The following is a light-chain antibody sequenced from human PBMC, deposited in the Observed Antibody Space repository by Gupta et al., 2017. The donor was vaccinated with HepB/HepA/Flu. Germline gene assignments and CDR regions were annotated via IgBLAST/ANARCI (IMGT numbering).Light chain of an antibody. CDR2: GAS. CDR1: QSVGTN. CDR3: HQYNNWPPWT. J-gene: IGKJ1*01. V-gene: IGKV3-15*01. Sequence: ETVMTQSPATLSVSPGERATLSCRASQSVGTNLAWYQQKPGQAPRLVIHGASTRATGIPARFSGRGSGTDFTLTISSRQSEDFAVYYCHQYNNWPPWTFGQGTKVESK.